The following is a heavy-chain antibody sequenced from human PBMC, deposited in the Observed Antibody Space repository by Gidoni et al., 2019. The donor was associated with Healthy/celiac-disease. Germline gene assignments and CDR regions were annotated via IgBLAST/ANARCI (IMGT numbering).Heavy chain of an antibody. V-gene: IGHV4-4*07. J-gene: IGHJ4*02. CDR2: IYTSGSP. Sequence: QVQLPESGPGLVKPSETLSLTCTVSGGSISSYYWSWIRQPAGKGLEWLGRIYTSGSPNYNPSLKSRVTMSVDTSKNQFSLKLSSVTAADTAVYYCARGPRDYGDLDRGAFDYWGQGTLVTVSS. CDR1: GGSISSYY. CDR3: ARGPRDYGDLDRGAFDY. D-gene: IGHD4-17*01.